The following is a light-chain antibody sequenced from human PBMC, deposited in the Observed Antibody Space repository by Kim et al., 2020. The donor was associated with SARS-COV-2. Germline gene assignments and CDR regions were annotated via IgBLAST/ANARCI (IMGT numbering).Light chain of an antibody. CDR3: QQSNNWPHS. J-gene: IGKJ2*03. CDR2: GAS. V-gene: IGKV3-15*01. Sequence: EIVMTQSPATLSVSPGERATLSCRASQSVTSNLAWYQQRPGQAPRLLIYGASTRATGIPARFSGSGSGTDFTLTISGLQSEDFAVYYCQQSNNWPHSFGQGTKLEI. CDR1: QSVTSN.